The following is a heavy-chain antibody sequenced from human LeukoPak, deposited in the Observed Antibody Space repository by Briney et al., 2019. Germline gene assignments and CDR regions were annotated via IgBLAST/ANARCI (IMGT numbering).Heavy chain of an antibody. CDR1: GYTFTGYY. CDR3: ARDQTTVTTWGSYYYYYYMDV. CDR2: INPNSGGT. Sequence: ASVKVSCKASGYTFTGYYMHWVRQAPGQGLEWMGWINPNSGGTNYAQKFQGRVTMTRDTSISTAYMELSRLRSDDTAVYYCARDQTTVTTWGSYYYYYYMDVWGKGTTVIVSS. V-gene: IGHV1-2*02. D-gene: IGHD4-11*01. J-gene: IGHJ6*03.